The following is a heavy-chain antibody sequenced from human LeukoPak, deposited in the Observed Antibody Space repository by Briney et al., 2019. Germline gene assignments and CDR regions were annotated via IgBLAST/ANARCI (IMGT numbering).Heavy chain of an antibody. Sequence: GASVKVSCQASGYTFPSYDINWVRQATGQGLEWMGWMNPNSGNTGYPQKLQGRVTMTRNTSISTAYMELSSLRSEDTAVYYCARGPPHYYDSSGYYPWGQGTLVTVSS. CDR3: ARGPPHYYDSSGYYP. CDR1: GYTFPSYD. J-gene: IGHJ5*02. D-gene: IGHD3-22*01. CDR2: MNPNSGNT. V-gene: IGHV1-8*01.